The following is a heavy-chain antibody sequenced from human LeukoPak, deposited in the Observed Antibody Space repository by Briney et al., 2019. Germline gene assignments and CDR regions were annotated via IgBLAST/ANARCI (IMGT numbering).Heavy chain of an antibody. Sequence: ASVKVSCKASGYTFTGYYMHWVRQAPGQGLEWMGWINPNSGGTNYAQKFQGRVTMTRDTSISTAYMELSRLRSDDAAVYYCARAQGVGYCTNGVCFATQTDYWGQGTLVTVSS. CDR3: ARAQGVGYCTNGVCFATQTDY. CDR2: INPNSGGT. D-gene: IGHD2-8*01. CDR1: GYTFTGYY. J-gene: IGHJ4*02. V-gene: IGHV1-2*02.